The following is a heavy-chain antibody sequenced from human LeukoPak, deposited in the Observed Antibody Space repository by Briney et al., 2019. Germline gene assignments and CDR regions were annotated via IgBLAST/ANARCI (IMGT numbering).Heavy chain of an antibody. Sequence: ASVKVSCKATGYPFTDYYIHWVRQAPGQGLEWMGWINPNSGGTNYAQKFQGRVTMTSDTSITTAYMDLSRLTSDDTAVYYCAREMSDYASSYCGPGTLVTVSS. D-gene: IGHD4-17*01. CDR3: AREMSDYASSY. V-gene: IGHV1-2*02. CDR1: GYPFTDYY. CDR2: INPNSGGT. J-gene: IGHJ4*02.